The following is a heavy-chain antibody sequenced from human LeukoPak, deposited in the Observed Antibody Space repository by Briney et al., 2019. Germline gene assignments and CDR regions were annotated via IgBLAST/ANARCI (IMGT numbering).Heavy chain of an antibody. Sequence: KPSETLSLTCTVSGGSISSSSYYWGWIRQPPGKGLEWIGSIYYSGSTYYNPSLKSRVTMSVDTSKNQFSLKLSSVTAADTAVYYCARSSMVRGVIEYPENDYWGQGTLVTVSS. J-gene: IGHJ4*02. D-gene: IGHD3-10*01. V-gene: IGHV4-39*01. CDR2: IYYSGST. CDR1: GGSISSSSYY. CDR3: ARSSMVRGVIEYPENDY.